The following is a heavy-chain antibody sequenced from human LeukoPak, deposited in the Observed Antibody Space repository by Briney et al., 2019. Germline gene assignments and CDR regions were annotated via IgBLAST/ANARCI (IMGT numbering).Heavy chain of an antibody. CDR1: GGTFSSYA. CDR2: IIPIFGTA. CDR3: ARENPYYDSSGFSEVGYYFDY. J-gene: IGHJ4*02. V-gene: IGHV1-69*13. Sequence: SVKVSCKASGGTFSSYANSWVRQAPGQGLEWMGEIIPIFGTANYAQKFQGRVTITADESTSTAYMELSSLRSEDTAVYYCARENPYYDSSGFSEVGYYFDYWGQGTLVTVSS. D-gene: IGHD3-22*01.